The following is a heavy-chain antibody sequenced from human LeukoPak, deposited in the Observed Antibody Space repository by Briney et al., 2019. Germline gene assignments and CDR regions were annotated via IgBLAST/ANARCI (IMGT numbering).Heavy chain of an antibody. V-gene: IGHV3-23*01. Sequence: GGSPRLSCAASGFTFSSYAMSWVRQAPGKGLEWVSAISGSGGSTYYADSVKGRFTISRDNSKNTLYLQMNSLRAEDTAVYYCAKGSYSSGWLSPYFDYWGQGTLVTVSS. CDR3: AKGSYSSGWLSPYFDY. J-gene: IGHJ4*02. D-gene: IGHD6-19*01. CDR2: ISGSGGST. CDR1: GFTFSSYA.